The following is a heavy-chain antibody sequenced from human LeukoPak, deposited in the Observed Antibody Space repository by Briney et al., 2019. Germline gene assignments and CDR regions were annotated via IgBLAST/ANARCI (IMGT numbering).Heavy chain of an antibody. CDR3: ARDSVEWYIFDY. Sequence: GGSLRLSCAASGFTFSSHWMHWVRQAPGKGPVWVARINRDGSSTAYADSVKGRFTISKDNAKNTLYLLMNSLRAEDTAVYYCARDSVEWYIFDYWGQGTLVTVSS. D-gene: IGHD3-3*01. V-gene: IGHV3-74*01. CDR2: INRDGSST. J-gene: IGHJ4*02. CDR1: GFTFSSHW.